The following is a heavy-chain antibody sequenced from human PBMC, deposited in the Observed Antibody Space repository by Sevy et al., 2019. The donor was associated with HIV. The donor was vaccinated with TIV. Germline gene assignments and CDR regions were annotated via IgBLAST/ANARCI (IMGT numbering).Heavy chain of an antibody. J-gene: IGHJ6*02. D-gene: IGHD6-13*01. Sequence: GGCLRLSCAASGFTFDDYTMHWVRQAPGKGLEWVSLISWDGGSTYYADSVKGRFTISRDNSKNSLYLQMNSLRTEDTALYYCAKNSAGIAAAGTLFGYYGMDVWGQGTTVTVSS. CDR3: AKNSAGIAAAGTLFGYYGMDV. CDR2: ISWDGGST. CDR1: GFTFDDYT. V-gene: IGHV3-43*01.